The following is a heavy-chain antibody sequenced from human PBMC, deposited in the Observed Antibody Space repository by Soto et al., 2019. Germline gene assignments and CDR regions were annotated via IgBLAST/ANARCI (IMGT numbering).Heavy chain of an antibody. V-gene: IGHV6-1*01. D-gene: IGHD2-21*02. J-gene: IGHJ4*02. Sequence: PSQTLSLTCAISGDSVSSNSAAWNWIRQSPSRGLEWLGRTYYRSKWYNDYAVSVKSRITINPDTSKNQFSLQLNSVTPEDTAVYYCAREIVAYCGGDCSNPYYFDYWRQGTLVTVSS. CDR2: TYYRSKWYN. CDR1: GDSVSSNSAA. CDR3: AREIVAYCGGDCSNPYYFDY.